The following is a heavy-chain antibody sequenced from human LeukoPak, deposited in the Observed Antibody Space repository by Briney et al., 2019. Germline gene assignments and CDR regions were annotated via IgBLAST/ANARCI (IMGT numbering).Heavy chain of an antibody. J-gene: IGHJ3*02. CDR1: GYTFTDYY. CDR2: INPYSGGT. D-gene: IGHD3-22*01. CDR3: ALPNYYDSGGYYQVPNDAFDI. V-gene: IGHV1-2*02. Sequence: ASVKVSCKASGYTFTDYYMHWVRQAPGRGLEWMGWINPYSGGTNYAQRFQGRVTMTRDTSINTAYMDVSGLRSDDTAVYYCALPNYYDSGGYYQVPNDAFDIWGQGTMVTVSS.